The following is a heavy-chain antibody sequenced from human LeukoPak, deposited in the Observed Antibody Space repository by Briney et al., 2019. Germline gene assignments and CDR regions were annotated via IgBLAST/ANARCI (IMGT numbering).Heavy chain of an antibody. V-gene: IGHV4-34*01. CDR3: ARALTFPDIYYYMDV. D-gene: IGHD2/OR15-2a*01. J-gene: IGHJ6*03. Sequence: SENLSLTCVVSGGSFSGYHWTWLRQSPGNGCEWVGEINTSGRTNYNSSLKSRDMMSLPTSKSQFCLSLTSATAADTAVYYCARALTFPDIYYYMDVWGEGTAVTVFS. CDR2: INTSGRT. CDR1: GGSFSGYH.